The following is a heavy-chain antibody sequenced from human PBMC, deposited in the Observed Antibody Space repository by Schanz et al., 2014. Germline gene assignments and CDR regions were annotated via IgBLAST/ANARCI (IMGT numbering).Heavy chain of an antibody. J-gene: IGHJ4*02. D-gene: IGHD4-17*01. CDR1: GYTFVSYS. Sequence: QVQLVQSGAEVKKPGASVKVSCKASGYTFVSYSMHWVRQAPGQGLEWMGIINPSGGGTTYAQKFRGRVTMTRDTSTSTAYMELSSLRSEDTAVYYCARGYGDSPTDFWGQGTLVTVSS. CDR3: ARGYGDSPTDF. CDR2: INPSGGGT. V-gene: IGHV1-46*01.